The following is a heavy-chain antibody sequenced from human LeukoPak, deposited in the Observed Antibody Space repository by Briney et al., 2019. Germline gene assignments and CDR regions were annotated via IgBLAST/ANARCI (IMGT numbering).Heavy chain of an antibody. CDR1: GAAISNYY. Sequence: SETLSLTCTVSGAAISNYYWSWIRQPPGKGLEWIGYMYYSGSTSSNPSLKSRVTISIDTSKNQFSLKLSSVTAADTAVYYCARHERAANWFDPWGQGTLVTVSS. D-gene: IGHD1-1*01. J-gene: IGHJ5*02. V-gene: IGHV4-59*01. CDR2: MYYSGST. CDR3: ARHERAANWFDP.